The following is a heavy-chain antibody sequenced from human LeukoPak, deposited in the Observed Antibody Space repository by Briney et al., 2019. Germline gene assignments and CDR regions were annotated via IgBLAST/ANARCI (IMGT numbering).Heavy chain of an antibody. Sequence: GGSLRLSCAASGFTVSSNYMSWVRQAPGKGLEWVSAISGSGGSTYYADSVKGRFTISRDNSKNTLYLQMNSLRAEDTAVYYCAKVGGSYRYTPFDYWGQGTLVTVSS. V-gene: IGHV3-23*01. J-gene: IGHJ4*02. CDR3: AKVGGSYRYTPFDY. CDR1: GFTVSSNY. CDR2: ISGSGGST. D-gene: IGHD3-16*02.